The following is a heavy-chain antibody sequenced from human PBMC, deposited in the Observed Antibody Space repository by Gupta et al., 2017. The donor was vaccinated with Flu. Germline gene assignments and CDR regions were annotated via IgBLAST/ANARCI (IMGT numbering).Heavy chain of an antibody. CDR3: ARDDGNRHLATEGAFDI. CDR1: GFTFSSYG. Sequence: QVQLVESGGGVVQPGRSLRLSCAASGFTFSSYGMHWVRQAPGKGLEWVAVIWYDGSNKYYADSVKGRFTISRDNSKNTLYLQMNSLRAEDTAVYYCARDDGNRHLATEGAFDIWGQGTMVTVSS. J-gene: IGHJ3*02. V-gene: IGHV3-33*01. D-gene: IGHD5-12*01. CDR2: IWYDGSNK.